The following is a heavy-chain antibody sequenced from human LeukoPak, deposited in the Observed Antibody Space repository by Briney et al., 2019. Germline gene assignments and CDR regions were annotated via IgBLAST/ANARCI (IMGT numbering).Heavy chain of an antibody. CDR2: IYYGGST. CDR1: GDSINSNY. J-gene: IGHJ4*02. Sequence: SETLSLTCIVSGDSINSNYWSWMRQPPGKGLEWIGYIYYGGSTNYNPSLKSRVSMSVDTSRNQFSLNLSSVTAADTAVYYCARLLAGCPGGRCRAHFDYWGQGTLVTVSS. CDR3: ARLLAGCPGGRCRAHFDY. V-gene: IGHV4-59*01. D-gene: IGHD2-15*01.